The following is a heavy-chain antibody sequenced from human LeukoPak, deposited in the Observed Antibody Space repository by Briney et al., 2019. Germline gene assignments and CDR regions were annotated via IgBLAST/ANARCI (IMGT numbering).Heavy chain of an antibody. D-gene: IGHD3-9*01. CDR1: GFTFSSYA. V-gene: IGHV3-23*01. J-gene: IGHJ4*02. CDR2: ISGSGGST. CDR3: ATQTYYDILTGYPLDY. Sequence: PGGSLRLSCAASGFTFSSYAMSWVRQAPGKGLEWVSAISGSGGSTYYADSVKGRFTISRDNSKNTLYLQMNSLRAEDTAVYYCATQTYYDILTGYPLDYWGQGTLVTVSS.